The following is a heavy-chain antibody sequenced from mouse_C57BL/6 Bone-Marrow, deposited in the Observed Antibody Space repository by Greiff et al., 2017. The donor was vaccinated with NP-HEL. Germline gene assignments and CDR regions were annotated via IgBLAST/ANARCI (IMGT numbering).Heavy chain of an antibody. CDR2: IDPEDGET. CDR1: GFNIKDYY. V-gene: IGHV14-2*01. D-gene: IGHD1-1*01. Sequence: VQLQQSGAELVKPGASVKLSCTASGFNIKDYYMHWVKQRTEQGLAWIGRIDPEDGETKYAPKFQGKATLTADTSSNTAYLQLSSLTSEDTAVYYCARLRDNGSSYRYFGVWGTGATVTVAS. CDR3: ARLRDNGSSYRYFGV. J-gene: IGHJ1*03.